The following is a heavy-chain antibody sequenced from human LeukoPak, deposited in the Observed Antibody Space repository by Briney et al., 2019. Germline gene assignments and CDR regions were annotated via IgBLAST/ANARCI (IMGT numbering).Heavy chain of an antibody. Sequence: GGSLRLSCVASGFTFSSYAMNWVRQAPGKGLEWVSSINGSGDRTYYADSVKGRFTISRDNSKNTLYLQMNSLRAEDTAVYYCAKPARTDYADYWGQGTPVTVSS. J-gene: IGHJ4*02. D-gene: IGHD1-14*01. CDR2: INGSGDRT. CDR3: AKPARTDYADY. CDR1: GFTFSSYA. V-gene: IGHV3-23*01.